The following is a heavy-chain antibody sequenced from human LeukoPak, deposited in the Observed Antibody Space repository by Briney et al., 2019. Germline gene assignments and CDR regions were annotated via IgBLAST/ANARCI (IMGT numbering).Heavy chain of an antibody. J-gene: IGHJ4*02. D-gene: IGHD5-18*01. Sequence: PGGSLRLSCAASGFTFSSYAMSWVRQAPGKGLEWVAVISYDGSNKYYADSVKGRFTISRDNSKNTLYLQMNSLRAEDTAVYYCARGNTAMPLHFDYWGQGTLVTVSS. CDR1: GFTFSSYA. CDR3: ARGNTAMPLHFDY. CDR2: ISYDGSNK. V-gene: IGHV3-30-3*01.